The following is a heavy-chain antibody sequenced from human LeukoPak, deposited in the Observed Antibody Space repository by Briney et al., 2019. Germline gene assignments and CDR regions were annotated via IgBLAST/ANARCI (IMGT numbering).Heavy chain of an antibody. CDR1: GGSISSYY. V-gene: IGHV4-59*12. D-gene: IGHD6-19*01. J-gene: IGHJ6*02. CDR3: ARKKVAVVSPRTRIVYGMDV. Sequence: SETLSLTCTVSGGSISSYYWSWIRQPPGKGLEWIGYIYYTGNTHYNFSLKSRVTISVATSKNQFSLRLSSVTAADTAVYYCARKKVAVVSPRTRIVYGMDVWGQGTTVTVSS. CDR2: IYYTGNT.